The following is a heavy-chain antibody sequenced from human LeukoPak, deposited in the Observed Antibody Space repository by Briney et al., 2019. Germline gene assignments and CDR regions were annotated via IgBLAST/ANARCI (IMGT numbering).Heavy chain of an antibody. CDR2: IYHSGST. CDR1: GGSISSSNW. CDR3: ARGQAPYYYDSSGYVDY. Sequence: SETLSLTCAVSGGSISSSNWWSWVRQPPGKGLEWIGEIYHSGSTNYNPSLKSRVTISVDKSKNQFSLKLSSVTAADTAVYYCARGQAPYYYDSSGYVDYWGQGTLVTVSS. J-gene: IGHJ4*02. D-gene: IGHD3-22*01. V-gene: IGHV4-4*02.